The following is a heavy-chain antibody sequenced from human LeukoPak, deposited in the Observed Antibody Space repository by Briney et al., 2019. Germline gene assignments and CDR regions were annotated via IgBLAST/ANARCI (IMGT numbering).Heavy chain of an antibody. V-gene: IGHV3-23*01. CDR1: GFTFSSYG. CDR3: ANLLRYGTRAPLVH. J-gene: IGHJ4*02. Sequence: GGSLRLSCAASGFTFSSYGMSWVRQAPGKGLEWVSAISGSGGSTYYADSVKGRFTISRDNSKNTLYLQMNSLRAEDTAVYYCANLLRYGTRAPLVHWGQGTLVTVSS. D-gene: IGHD4-17*01. CDR2: ISGSGGST.